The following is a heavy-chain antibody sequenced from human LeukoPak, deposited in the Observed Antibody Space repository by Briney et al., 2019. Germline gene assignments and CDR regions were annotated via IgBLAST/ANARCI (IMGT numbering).Heavy chain of an antibody. CDR1: GFTFSSYD. Sequence: GGSLRLSCAASGFTFSSYDMNWVRQAPGKGLEWVSYISTSGSTTYYADSVKGRFTISRDNAKNSLSLQMNSLRVEDTALYYCARGGISIFGVVIYMDVWGKGTTVTVSS. CDR3: ARGGISIFGVVIYMDV. CDR2: ISTSGSTT. J-gene: IGHJ6*03. D-gene: IGHD3-3*01. V-gene: IGHV3-48*03.